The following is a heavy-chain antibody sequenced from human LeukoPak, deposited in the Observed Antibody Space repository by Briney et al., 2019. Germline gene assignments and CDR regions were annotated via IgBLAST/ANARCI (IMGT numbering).Heavy chain of an antibody. V-gene: IGHV4-59*01. CDR1: GDSISSYY. D-gene: IGHD3-22*01. CDR2: IYYSGST. CDR3: ARLYYFESSGYPNWIDP. Sequence: PSETLSLTCTVSGDSISSYYWSWIRQPPGKGLEWIGYIYYSGSTNYNPSLKSRVTISVDTSKNQFSLKLSSVTAADTAVYYCARLYYFESSGYPNWIDPWGQGTLVTVSS. J-gene: IGHJ5*02.